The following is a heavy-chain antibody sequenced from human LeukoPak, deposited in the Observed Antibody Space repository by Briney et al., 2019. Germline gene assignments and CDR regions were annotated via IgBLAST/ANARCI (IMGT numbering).Heavy chain of an antibody. CDR2: IYYSGST. V-gene: IGHV4-59*12. CDR3: ARRCGDKWGIWYYYYYMDV. J-gene: IGHJ6*03. Sequence: PSETLSLTCTVSGGSISSYHWSWIRQPPGKGLEWIGYIYYSGSTNYNPSLKSRVTISVDTSKNQFSLKLSSVTAADTAVYYCARRCGDKWGIWYYYYYMDVWGKGTTVTVSS. D-gene: IGHD3-16*01. CDR1: GGSISSYH.